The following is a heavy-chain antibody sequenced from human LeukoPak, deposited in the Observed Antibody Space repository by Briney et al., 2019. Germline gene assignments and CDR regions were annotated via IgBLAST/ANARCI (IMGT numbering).Heavy chain of an antibody. J-gene: IGHJ4*02. Sequence: GGSLRLSCAASGFTFSSYAMSWVRQAPGKGLEWVSAISGSGGSTYYADSVKGRFTISRDNSKNTLYLQMNSLRAEDTAVYYCASPPDSSSGNYFDYWGQGTLVTVSS. CDR1: GFTFSSYA. D-gene: IGHD6-6*01. CDR2: ISGSGGST. V-gene: IGHV3-23*01. CDR3: ASPPDSSSGNYFDY.